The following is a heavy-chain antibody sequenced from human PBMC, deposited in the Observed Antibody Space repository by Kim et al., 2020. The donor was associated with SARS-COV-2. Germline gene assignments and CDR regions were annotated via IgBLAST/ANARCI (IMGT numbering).Heavy chain of an antibody. CDR2: ISYDGSNK. D-gene: IGHD6-6*01. J-gene: IGHJ6*02. Sequence: GGSLRLSCAASGFTFSSYGMHWVRQAPGKGLEWVAVISYDGSNKYYADSVKGRFTISRDNSKNTLYLQMNSLRAEDTAVYYCAKTIAGVAARPLGMDVWGQGTTVTVSS. CDR1: GFTFSSYG. CDR3: AKTIAGVAARPLGMDV. V-gene: IGHV3-30*18.